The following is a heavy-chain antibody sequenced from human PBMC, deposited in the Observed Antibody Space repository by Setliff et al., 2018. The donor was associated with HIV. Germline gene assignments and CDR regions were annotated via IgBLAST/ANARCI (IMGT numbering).Heavy chain of an antibody. CDR3: VRGYYYDKTGYGTFDI. CDR1: GYTVTTYG. Sequence: ASVKVSCKASGYTVTTYGISWVRQAPGQGLEWMGWISAYNGNTNYAQKIQGRVNMTRDTSTDTAYVELRSLRFDDTALYYCVRGYYYDKTGYGTFDIWGQGTVVTVSS. CDR2: ISAYNGNT. V-gene: IGHV1-18*01. J-gene: IGHJ3*02. D-gene: IGHD3-22*01.